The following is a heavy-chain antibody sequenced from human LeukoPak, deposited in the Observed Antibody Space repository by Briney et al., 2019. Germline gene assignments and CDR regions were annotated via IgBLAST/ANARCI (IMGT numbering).Heavy chain of an antibody. D-gene: IGHD3-22*01. V-gene: IGHV1-18*04. CDR2: ISAYNGNT. CDR3: ASDISHSSGYYSFDY. J-gene: IGHJ4*02. Sequence: ASVKVSCRASGYTFTGYYMHWVRQAPGQGLEWMGWISAYNGNTNYAQKLQGRVTMTTDASTSTAYMELRSLRSDDTAVYYCASDISHSSGYYSFDYWGQGTLVTVSS. CDR1: GYTFTGYY.